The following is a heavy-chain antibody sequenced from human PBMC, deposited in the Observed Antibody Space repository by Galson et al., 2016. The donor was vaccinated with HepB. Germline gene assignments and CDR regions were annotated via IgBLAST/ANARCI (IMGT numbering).Heavy chain of an antibody. V-gene: IGHV3-23*01. J-gene: IGHJ4*02. CDR2: LLGGGDTT. D-gene: IGHD1-1*01. Sequence: SLRLSCAASGFIFSNYAMSWVRQAPGKGLEWVSGLLGGGDTTYNAESVKGRFTISRDNSKNTLYLQMNNLRAEDTAVYYCVKDDKWNVDYWGQGTLVTVSS. CDR3: VKDDKWNVDY. CDR1: GFIFSNYA.